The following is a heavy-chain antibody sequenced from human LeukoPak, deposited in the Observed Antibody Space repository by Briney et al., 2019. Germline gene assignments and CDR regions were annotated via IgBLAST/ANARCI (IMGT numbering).Heavy chain of an antibody. CDR3: ASSRPPLHFWGGYYTGDLYYFDY. V-gene: IGHV4-59*01. D-gene: IGHD3-3*02. CDR2: IYYSGST. J-gene: IGHJ4*02. CDR1: GGSISSYY. Sequence: SETLSLTCTVSGGSISSYYWSWIRQPPGKGLEWIGYIYYSGSTNYNPSLKSRVTISVDTSKNQFSLKLSSVTAADTAVYYCASSRPPLHFWGGYYTGDLYYFDYWGQGTLVTVSS.